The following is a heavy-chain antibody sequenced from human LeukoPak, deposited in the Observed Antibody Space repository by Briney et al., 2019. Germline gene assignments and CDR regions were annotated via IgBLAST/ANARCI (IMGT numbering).Heavy chain of an antibody. CDR2: ISSSSSYI. CDR3: ARDRGVGIAAAGWD. V-gene: IGHV3-21*01. Sequence: GGSLRLSCRTSGFTFGDYSMTWFRQAPGKGLEWVSSISSSSSYIYYADSVKGRFTISRDNAKNSLYLQMNSLRAEDTAVYYCARDRGVGIAAAGWDWGQGTLVTVSS. CDR1: GFTFGDYS. J-gene: IGHJ4*02. D-gene: IGHD6-13*01.